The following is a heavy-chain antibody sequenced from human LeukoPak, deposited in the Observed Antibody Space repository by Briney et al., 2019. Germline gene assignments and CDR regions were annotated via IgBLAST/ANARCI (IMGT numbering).Heavy chain of an antibody. CDR3: ARLKREAIFADGFDP. D-gene: IGHD3-3*01. CDR1: GYTFTSYG. Sequence: ASVKVSCKASGYTFTSYGISWVRQAPGQGLEWMGWISAYNGNTNYAQKLQGRVTMTTDTSTSTAYMELRSLRSDDTAVYYCARLKREAIFADGFDPWGQGTLVTVSS. J-gene: IGHJ5*02. CDR2: ISAYNGNT. V-gene: IGHV1-18*01.